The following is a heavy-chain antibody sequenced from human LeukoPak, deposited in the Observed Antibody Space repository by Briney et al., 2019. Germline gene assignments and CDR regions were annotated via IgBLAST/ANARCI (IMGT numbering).Heavy chain of an antibody. CDR1: GGSISGYY. J-gene: IGHJ5*02. CDR2: ILYSGST. V-gene: IGHV4-59*08. Sequence: SETLSLTCAVSGGSISGYYWSWIRQSPGKGLEWIGYILYSGSTKHNPSLRSRVTISLDTSKNQFSLKLSSVTAADTAVYYCARQESGTWFDPWGQGILVTVSS. CDR3: ARQESGTWFDP. D-gene: IGHD1-1*01.